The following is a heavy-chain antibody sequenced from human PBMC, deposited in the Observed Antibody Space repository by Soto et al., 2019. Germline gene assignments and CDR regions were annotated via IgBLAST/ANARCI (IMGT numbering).Heavy chain of an antibody. D-gene: IGHD6-19*01. V-gene: IGHV3-23*01. CDR3: AKATTNGGWFNPFDS. Sequence: PGGSLRLSCAASGFSFGNYAMNWVRQAPGKGLEWVSGLSGSGTSTYYADSGKGRFTISRDNSRDTLFLQMNSLTADDTAVYYCAKATTNGGWFNPFDSWGQGALVTVSS. CDR2: LSGSGTST. CDR1: GFSFGNYA. J-gene: IGHJ4*02.